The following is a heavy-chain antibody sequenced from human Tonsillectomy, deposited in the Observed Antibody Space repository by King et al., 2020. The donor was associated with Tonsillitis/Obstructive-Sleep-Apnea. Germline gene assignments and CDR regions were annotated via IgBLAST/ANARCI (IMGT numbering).Heavy chain of an antibody. J-gene: IGHJ3*02. CDR3: ARDRYIVVIPAAVDAFDI. CDR1: GFTFSYYE. D-gene: IGHD2-2*01. CDR2: ISSSGNTI. Sequence: VQLVESGGGLVQPGGSLRLSCTASGFTFSYYEMTWVRQAPGKGLEWVSFISSSGNTIYYADSVKGRFTTSRDNAKNSTYLQMNSLRADDTAVYYCARDRYIVVIPAAVDAFDIWGQGTMVTVSS. V-gene: IGHV3-48*03.